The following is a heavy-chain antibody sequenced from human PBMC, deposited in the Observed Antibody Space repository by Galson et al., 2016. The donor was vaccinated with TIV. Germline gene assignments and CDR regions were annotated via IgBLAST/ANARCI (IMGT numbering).Heavy chain of an antibody. CDR1: GYTFTGYY. CDR2: INPSNDAT. D-gene: IGHD3-9*01. V-gene: IGHV1-2*06. J-gene: IGHJ3*02. CDR3: AKAGAVLRYFDWLFDAFDI. Sequence: SVKVSCKASGYTFTGYYIHWVRQAPGQGLEWMGRINPSNDATDYAQNFQGRVTMTRDTSFSTVYMELSSLRSDDTAVYYCAKAGAVLRYFDWLFDAFDIWGQGTMVAVSS.